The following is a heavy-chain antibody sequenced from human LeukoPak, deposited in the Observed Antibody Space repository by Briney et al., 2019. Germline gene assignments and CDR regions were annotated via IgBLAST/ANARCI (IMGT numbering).Heavy chain of an antibody. J-gene: IGHJ5*02. CDR2: IYYSGST. D-gene: IGHD3-10*01. Sequence: PSEALSLTCTVSGGSISSGDYYWSWIRQPPGKGLERIGYIYYSGSTYYNPSLKSRVTISVDTSKNQFSLKLSSVTAADTAVYYCARAPLAYGETWFDPWGQGTLVTVSS. CDR3: ARAPLAYGETWFDP. V-gene: IGHV4-30-4*08. CDR1: GGSISSGDYY.